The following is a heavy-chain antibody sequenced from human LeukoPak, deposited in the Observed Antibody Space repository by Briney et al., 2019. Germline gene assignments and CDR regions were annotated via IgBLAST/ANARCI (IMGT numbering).Heavy chain of an antibody. CDR3: AKALRGGYFDY. V-gene: IGHV3-30*18. CDR1: GFTFSSYG. Sequence: GGSLRLSCAASGFTFSSYGMPWVRQAPGKGLEWVAVISYDGSNKYYADSVKGRFTISRDNSKNTLYLQMNSLRAEDTAVYYCAKALRGGYFDYWGQGTLVTVSS. CDR2: ISYDGSNK. D-gene: IGHD3-16*01. J-gene: IGHJ4*02.